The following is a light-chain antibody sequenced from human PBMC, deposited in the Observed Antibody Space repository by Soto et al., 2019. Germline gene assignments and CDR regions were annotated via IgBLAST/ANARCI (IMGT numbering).Light chain of an antibody. V-gene: IGKV3-15*01. CDR2: GAS. CDR1: QSVSSN. J-gene: IGKJ1*01. Sequence: EIVMTQSPATLSVSPGERATLSCRASQSVSSNLAWYQQKPGQAPRLLIYGASTRATVIPARFSGSGSGTEFTLTISSLQSEDFAVYYCQQYNTWPHTFGQGTKVE. CDR3: QQYNTWPHT.